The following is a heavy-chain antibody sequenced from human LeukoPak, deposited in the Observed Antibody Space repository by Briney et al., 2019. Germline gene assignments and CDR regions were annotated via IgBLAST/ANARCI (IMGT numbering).Heavy chain of an antibody. CDR3: ASRKLGNDY. D-gene: IGHD7-27*01. Sequence: ETLSLICTVSGHSVSDYYGRWIRQSPGGRREGIGYIYYTGNSSHNPSVRTSVTISADTSKNQFSLKLSSVTAADKAVYYCASRKLGNDYWGQGTLVTVSS. CDR1: GHSVSDYY. J-gene: IGHJ4*01. V-gene: IGHV4-59*02. CDR2: IYYTGNS.